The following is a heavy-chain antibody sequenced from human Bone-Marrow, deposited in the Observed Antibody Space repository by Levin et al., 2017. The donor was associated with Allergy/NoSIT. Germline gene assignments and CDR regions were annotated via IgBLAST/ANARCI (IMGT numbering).Heavy chain of an antibody. J-gene: IGHJ4*02. Sequence: GGSLRLSCAASGFTFSSYAMSWVRQAPGKGLEWVSAISGSGGSTYYADSVKGRFTISRDNSKNTLYLQMNSLRAEDTAVYYCASTMIVVVMTPLFASGGQGPLVTVS. CDR2: ISGSGGST. D-gene: IGHD3-22*01. V-gene: IGHV3-23*01. CDR3: ASTMIVVVMTPLFAS. CDR1: GFTFSSYA.